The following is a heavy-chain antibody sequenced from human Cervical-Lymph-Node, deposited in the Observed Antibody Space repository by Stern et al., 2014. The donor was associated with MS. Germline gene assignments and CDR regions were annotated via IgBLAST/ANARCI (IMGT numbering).Heavy chain of an antibody. V-gene: IGHV1-69*01. D-gene: IGHD3-3*01. Sequence: VQLVESGAEVKKPGSSVQVSCKTSGGTFSNSAFSWIRQAPGQGLEWMGGIIPIFGTATYARRFQGRVTITAHESTSTACMELSSLRSEDTALYYCARSAGYYSAMDVWGQGTTVTVSS. J-gene: IGHJ6*02. CDR3: ARSAGYYSAMDV. CDR2: IIPIFGTA. CDR1: GGTFSNSA.